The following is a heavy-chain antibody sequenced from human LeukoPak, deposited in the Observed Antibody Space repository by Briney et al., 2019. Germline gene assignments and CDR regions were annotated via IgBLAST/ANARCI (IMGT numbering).Heavy chain of an antibody. D-gene: IGHD2-21*02. J-gene: IGHJ4*02. CDR2: IYYDGSNK. CDR1: GFTFSGYG. CDR3: AKDKDIVVVTAYDY. Sequence: GGSLRLSCAASGFTFSGYGMHWVRQAPGKGLEWMAFIYYDGSNKYYADSVAGRITISRDNSKNTLYLQMNSLRAEDTAVYYCAKDKDIVVVTAYDYWGQGTLVTVSS. V-gene: IGHV3-30*02.